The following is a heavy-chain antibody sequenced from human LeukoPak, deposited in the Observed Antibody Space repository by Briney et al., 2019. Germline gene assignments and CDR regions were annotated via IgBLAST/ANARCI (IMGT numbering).Heavy chain of an antibody. CDR2: IIWNSGRI. CDR1: GFNFRNYG. CDR3: AKDIRAAAGWEIDY. Sequence: GGSLRLSCLTSGFNFRNYGMHWVRQAPGKGLEWVSGIIWNSGRIGYADSVKGRFTISRDNAKNSLYLQMNSLRPEDTALYYCAKDIRAAAGWEIDYWGQGTLVTVSS. D-gene: IGHD6-13*01. J-gene: IGHJ4*02. V-gene: IGHV3-9*01.